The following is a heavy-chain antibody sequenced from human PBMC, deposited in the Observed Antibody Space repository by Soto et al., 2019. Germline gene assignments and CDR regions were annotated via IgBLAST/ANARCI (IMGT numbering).Heavy chain of an antibody. V-gene: IGHV1-69*06. CDR2: IIPIFGTA. Sequence: SVKVSCKSSGGTFSSYAISWVRQAPGQGLEWMGGIIPIFGTANYAQKFQGRVTITADKSTSTAYMELSSLRSEDTAVYYCARERGTSMVRGVARMDVWGQGTTVTVSS. CDR3: ARERGTSMVRGVARMDV. CDR1: GGTFSSYA. J-gene: IGHJ6*02. D-gene: IGHD3-10*01.